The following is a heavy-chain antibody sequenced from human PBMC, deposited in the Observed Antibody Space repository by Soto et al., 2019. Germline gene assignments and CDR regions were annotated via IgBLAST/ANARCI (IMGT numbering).Heavy chain of an antibody. CDR1: GGSISSYY. CDR2: IYYSGST. D-gene: IGHD2-15*01. J-gene: IGHJ3*02. CDR3: AREPYKAANDAFDI. V-gene: IGHV4-59*01. Sequence: QVQLQESGPGLVKPSETLSLTCTVSGGSISSYYWSWIRQPPGKGLEWIGYIYYSGSTNYNPSLKSRVTISVDTSKNQFSLKLSSVTAADTAVYYCAREPYKAANDAFDIWGQGTMVTVSS.